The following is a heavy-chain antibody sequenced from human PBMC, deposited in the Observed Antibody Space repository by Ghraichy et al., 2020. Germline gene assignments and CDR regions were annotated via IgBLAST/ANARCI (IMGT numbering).Heavy chain of an antibody. CDR3: AKDRYCSGGNCYEMEY. V-gene: IGHV3-30*02. CDR2: IRYDGDNK. J-gene: IGHJ4*01. CDR1: GFTFSSYG. Sequence: GGSLRLSCSASGFTFSSYGMHWVRQAPGKGLGWVAFIRYDGDNKYYADSVKGRFTISRDNSKNTLYLQMNSLRTEDTAVYYCAKDRYCSGGNCYEMEYWGQGTLVTVSS. D-gene: IGHD2-15*01.